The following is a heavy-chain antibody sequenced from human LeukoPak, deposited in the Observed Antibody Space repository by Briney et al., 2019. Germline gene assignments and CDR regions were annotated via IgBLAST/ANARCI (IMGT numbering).Heavy chain of an antibody. D-gene: IGHD6-13*01. J-gene: IGHJ5*02. Sequence: ASVKVSCKASGYTFTSYGISWVRQAPGQGLEWMGWISAYNGNTNYAQKLQDRVTMTTDASTSTVYMELRSLRSDDTAMYYCARGLPIPSRSWYPFDPWGQGTLVTVSS. CDR2: ISAYNGNT. CDR1: GYTFTSYG. CDR3: ARGLPIPSRSWYPFDP. V-gene: IGHV1-18*01.